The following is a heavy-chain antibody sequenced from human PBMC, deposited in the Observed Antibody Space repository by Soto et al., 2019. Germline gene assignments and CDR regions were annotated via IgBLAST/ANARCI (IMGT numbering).Heavy chain of an antibody. CDR3: ARSGAGSGWL. CDR2: ISYTGST. D-gene: IGHD6-19*01. J-gene: IGHJ4*02. V-gene: IGHV4-61*01. CDR1: GGSVSSGHYY. Sequence: QVQLQESGPGLVRPSETLSLTCTVSGGSVSSGHYYWSWSRQPPGKGLEWIGYISYTGSTNYNPSLNSRVIIAADTSKNPSSPKMNSVTAAYTAVYYCARSGAGSGWLGGQGTLVTVSS.